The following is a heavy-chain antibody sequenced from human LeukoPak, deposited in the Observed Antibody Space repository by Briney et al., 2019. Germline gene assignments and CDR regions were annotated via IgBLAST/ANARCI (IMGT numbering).Heavy chain of an antibody. J-gene: IGHJ4*02. CDR2: IYHSGST. CDR1: GGYISSSNW. CDR3: ARVVPPPPGIAAAGPYDY. Sequence: SGTLSLTCAVSGGYISSSNWWSRVRQPPGKGLEWIGEIYHSGSTNYNPSLKSRVTISVDKSKNQFSLKLSSVTAADTAVYYCARVVPPPPGIAAAGPYDYWGQGTLVTVSS. D-gene: IGHD6-13*01. V-gene: IGHV4-4*02.